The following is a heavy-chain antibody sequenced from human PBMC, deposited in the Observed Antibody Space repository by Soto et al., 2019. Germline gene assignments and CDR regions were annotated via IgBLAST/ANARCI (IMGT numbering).Heavy chain of an antibody. CDR2: INPNSGGT. CDR3: ATQRDYGDYGAFDY. V-gene: IGHV1-2*04. J-gene: IGHJ4*02. D-gene: IGHD4-17*01. CDR1: GYTFTGYY. Sequence: EASVKVSCKGSGYTFTGYYMHWVLQAPGQGLEWMGWINPNSGGTKYAQKFQGWVTMTRDTSISTAYMELSRLRSDDTAVYYCATQRDYGDYGAFDYWGQGTLVTVSS.